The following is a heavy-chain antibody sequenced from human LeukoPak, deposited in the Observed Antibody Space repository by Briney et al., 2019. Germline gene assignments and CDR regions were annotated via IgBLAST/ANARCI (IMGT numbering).Heavy chain of an antibody. Sequence: SETLSLTCSVSGDPVTRGSYYWSWIRQPPGKELQWIGYVYHTGSTNYNPSLKSRVTISVDTSKNEFSLKMTSVTAADTAVYYCARGFASGWYSRYDPWGQGTLVTVSS. V-gene: IGHV4-61*01. CDR3: ARGFASGWYSRYDP. CDR1: GDPVTRGSYY. J-gene: IGHJ5*02. D-gene: IGHD6-19*01. CDR2: VYHTGST.